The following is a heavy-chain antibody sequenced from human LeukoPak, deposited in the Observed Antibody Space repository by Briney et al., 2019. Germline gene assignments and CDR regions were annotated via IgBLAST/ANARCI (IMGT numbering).Heavy chain of an antibody. J-gene: IGHJ6*02. CDR1: GFTFSSYE. Sequence: GGSLRLSYAASGFTFSSYEMNWVRQAPGKGLEWVSYISSSGSTIYYADSVKGRFTISRDNAKNSLYLQMNSLRAEDTAVYYCARATAYLGMDVWGQGTTVTVSS. CDR2: ISSSGSTI. D-gene: IGHD2-2*01. V-gene: IGHV3-48*03. CDR3: ARATAYLGMDV.